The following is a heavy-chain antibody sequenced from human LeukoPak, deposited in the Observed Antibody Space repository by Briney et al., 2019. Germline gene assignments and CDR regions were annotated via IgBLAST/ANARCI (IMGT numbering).Heavy chain of an antibody. Sequence: TGGSLRLSCAASGFTFSSYAMSWVRQAPGKGLEWVSAISGSGGSTYYADSVKGRFTISRDNYKSTLYLQMNSLRAEHTAVYYCAKARQLVPYNWFDPWGQGTLVTVSS. CDR2: ISGSGGST. J-gene: IGHJ5*02. CDR1: GFTFSSYA. D-gene: IGHD6-13*01. V-gene: IGHV3-23*01. CDR3: AKARQLVPYNWFDP.